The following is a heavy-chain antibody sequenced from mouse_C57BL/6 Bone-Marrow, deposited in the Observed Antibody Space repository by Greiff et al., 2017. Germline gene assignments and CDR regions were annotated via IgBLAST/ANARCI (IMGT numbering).Heavy chain of an antibody. CDR1: GFNIKDDY. J-gene: IGHJ1*03. CDR2: IDPENGDT. V-gene: IGHV14-4*01. CDR3: TTGYFDV. Sequence: VQLQQSGAELVRPGASVKLSCTASGFNIKDDYMHWVKQRPEQGLEWIGWIDPENGDTEYASKFQGKATITADKSSNTAYLQLSSLTSEDTAVYYCTTGYFDVWGTGTTVNVSS.